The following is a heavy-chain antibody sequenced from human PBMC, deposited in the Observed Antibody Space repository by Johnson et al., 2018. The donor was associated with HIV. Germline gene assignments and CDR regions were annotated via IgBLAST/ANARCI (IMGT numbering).Heavy chain of an antibody. CDR3: VRDRSTYSGSYYGWDAFAL. CDR2: IYSGGST. CDR1: GFTVSSNY. D-gene: IGHD1-26*01. Sequence: VQLVESGGGLVQPGGSLRLYCAASGFTVSSNYMSWVRQAPGKGLEWVSVIYSGGSTYYADSVKGRFTISRDNYKNTLYLQMNSLRAEDTAVYYCVRDRSTYSGSYYGWDAFALWGQGTMVIVSS. V-gene: IGHV3-66*01. J-gene: IGHJ3*01.